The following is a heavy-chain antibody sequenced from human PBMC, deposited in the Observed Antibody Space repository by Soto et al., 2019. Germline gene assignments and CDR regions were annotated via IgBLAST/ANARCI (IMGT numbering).Heavy chain of an antibody. CDR1: GGSIDYYY. J-gene: IGHJ6*02. D-gene: IGHD3-10*01. CDR2: ISDSGNT. CDR3: ARDSTAWFPYYGIDV. V-gene: IGHV4-59*01. Sequence: PSETLSLTCPVSGGSIDYYYWSWIRQPPGKGLEWLGYISDSGNTRYNPSLRSRVTISVDTSKNQFSLKLNSVTAEDTAVYYCARDSTAWFPYYGIDVWGQGTTVTVSS.